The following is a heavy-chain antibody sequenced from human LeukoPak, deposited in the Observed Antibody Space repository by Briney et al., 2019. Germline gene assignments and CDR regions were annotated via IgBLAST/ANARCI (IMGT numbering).Heavy chain of an antibody. J-gene: IGHJ4*02. Sequence: GGSLRLSCAASGFALTRQAMGWVRQAPGKGLEWVSYISSSSSTIYYADSVKGRFTISRDNAKNSLYLQMNSLRDEDTALYYCARDLRGDYWGQGTPVTVSS. CDR3: ARDLRGDY. CDR1: GFALTRQA. V-gene: IGHV3-48*02. CDR2: ISSSSSTI.